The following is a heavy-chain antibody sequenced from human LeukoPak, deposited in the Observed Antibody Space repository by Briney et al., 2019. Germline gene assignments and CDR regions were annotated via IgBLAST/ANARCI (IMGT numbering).Heavy chain of an antibody. Sequence: ASVKVSCKASGYTFTGYYMHWVRQAPGQGLEWMGRINPNSGGTNYAQKFQGRVTMTRDTSISTAYMELSRLRSDDTAVYYCARDLRGSYSVDYWSQGTLVTVSS. CDR2: INPNSGGT. J-gene: IGHJ4*02. D-gene: IGHD1-26*01. CDR1: GYTFTGYY. V-gene: IGHV1-2*06. CDR3: ARDLRGSYSVDY.